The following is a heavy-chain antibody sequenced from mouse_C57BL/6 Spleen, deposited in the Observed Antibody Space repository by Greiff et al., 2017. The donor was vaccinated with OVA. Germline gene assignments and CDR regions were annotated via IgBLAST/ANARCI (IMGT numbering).Heavy chain of an antibody. Sequence: QVQLQQPGAELVKPGASVKLSCKASGYTFTSYWMQWVKQRPGQGLEWIGEIDPSDSYTNYNQKFKGKATLTVDTSSSTAYMQLSSLTSEDSAVYYCAREGRDHWGQGTTLTVSS. V-gene: IGHV1-50*01. D-gene: IGHD3-3*01. CDR1: GYTFTSYW. CDR2: IDPSDSYT. CDR3: AREGRDH. J-gene: IGHJ2*01.